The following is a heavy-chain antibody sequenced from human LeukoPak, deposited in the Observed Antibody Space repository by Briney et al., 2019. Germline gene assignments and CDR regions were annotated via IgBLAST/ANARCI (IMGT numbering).Heavy chain of an antibody. V-gene: IGHV1-46*01. D-gene: IGHD3-22*01. CDR1: GYTFTSYY. CDR2: INPSGGST. CDR3: ARSGMGYYDSSGDLDY. Sequence: GASVKVSCKASGYTFTSYYMHWVRQAPGQGLEWMGIINPSGGSTSYAQKFQGRVTMTRDTSTSTVHMELSSLRSEDTAVYYCARSGMGYYDSSGDLDYWGQGTLVTVSS. J-gene: IGHJ4*02.